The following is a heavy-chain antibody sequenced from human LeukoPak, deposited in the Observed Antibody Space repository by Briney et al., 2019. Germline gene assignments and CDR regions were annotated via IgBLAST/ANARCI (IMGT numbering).Heavy chain of an antibody. CDR3: ARVLIGSTLFDP. Sequence: ASVKVSCKASGYTFTDYYMHWVRQAPGQGLEWMGWINPDSGGTDYAQKFQDRVTLTRDTSISTAYMELSALTSDDTAIYYCARVLIGSTLFDPWGQGTLVTVSS. CDR1: GYTFTDYY. CDR2: INPDSGGT. V-gene: IGHV1-2*02. J-gene: IGHJ5*02. D-gene: IGHD2-21*01.